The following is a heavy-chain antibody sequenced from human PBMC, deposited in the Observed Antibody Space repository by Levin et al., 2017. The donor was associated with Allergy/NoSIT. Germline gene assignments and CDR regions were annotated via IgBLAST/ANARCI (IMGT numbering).Heavy chain of an antibody. J-gene: IGHJ4*02. Sequence: GESLKISCKASGYTFTGYYMHWVRQAPGQGLEWMGWINPNSGGTNYAQKFQGRVTMTRDTSISTAYMELSRLRSDDTAVYYCARAITMVRGVIFGYWGQGTLVTVSS. CDR1: GYTFTGYY. CDR2: INPNSGGT. V-gene: IGHV1-2*02. D-gene: IGHD3-10*01. CDR3: ARAITMVRGVIFGY.